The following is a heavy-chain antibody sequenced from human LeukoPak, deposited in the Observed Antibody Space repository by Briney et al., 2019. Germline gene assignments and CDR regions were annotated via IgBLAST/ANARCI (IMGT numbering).Heavy chain of an antibody. CDR2: IKEDGSRE. J-gene: IGHJ6*02. CDR3: ARDENGHNYKDGMDV. CDR1: GFTFSNHW. D-gene: IGHD3-10*01. V-gene: IGHV3-7*01. Sequence: GGSLRLCCVASGFTFSNHWMSWVRRTPAKGLSWVANIKEDGSREYYVDSVKGRFTISRDNAKNSLYLQMNSLRVEDTAVYFCARDENGHNYKDGMDVWGQGATVTVSS.